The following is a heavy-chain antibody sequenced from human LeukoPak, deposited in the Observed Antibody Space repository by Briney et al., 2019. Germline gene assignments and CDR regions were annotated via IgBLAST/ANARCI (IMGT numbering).Heavy chain of an antibody. CDR3: ARDRESSGSSAFDY. CDR1: GGSISSDDYY. CDR2: IYYTGHT. D-gene: IGHD1-26*01. V-gene: IGHV4-30-4*01. J-gene: IGHJ4*02. Sequence: SQTLSLTCSVSGGSISSDDYYWSWIRQSPGKGLEWIGYIYYTGHTSYNPSLMNRVTISVDTSKNHFSLELRSVTAADTAVYYCARDRESSGSSAFDYWGQGALVTVSS.